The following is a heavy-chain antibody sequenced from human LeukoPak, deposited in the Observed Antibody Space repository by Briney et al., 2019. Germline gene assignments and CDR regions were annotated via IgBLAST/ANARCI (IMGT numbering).Heavy chain of an antibody. CDR3: ARENWAPYD. J-gene: IGHJ4*02. Sequence: GGSLRLSCAASGFTFTKYWMTGVRQAPGKGLEWVANIKQDGSERNYVDTVKCRFIISRDNAKNLLYLQMNSLRAEDTAVYYCARENWAPYDWGQGTLVTVSS. V-gene: IGHV3-7*01. CDR2: IKQDGSER. D-gene: IGHD3-3*01. CDR1: GFTFTKYW.